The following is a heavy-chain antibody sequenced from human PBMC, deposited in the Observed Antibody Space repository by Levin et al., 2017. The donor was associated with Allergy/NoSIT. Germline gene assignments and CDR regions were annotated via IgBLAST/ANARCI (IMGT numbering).Heavy chain of an antibody. Sequence: PGGSLRLSCSASGFTFSNYYMHWVRQVPGKGLVWVSYINSGEGDTNYADSVKGRFAISRDNAKNTLYLQMNSLGAEDTAVYYCARGGCSSTSCLDYWGQGTLVTVSS. CDR2: INSGEGDT. CDR1: GFTFSNYY. CDR3: ARGGCSSTSCLDY. D-gene: IGHD2-2*01. J-gene: IGHJ4*02. V-gene: IGHV3-74*01.